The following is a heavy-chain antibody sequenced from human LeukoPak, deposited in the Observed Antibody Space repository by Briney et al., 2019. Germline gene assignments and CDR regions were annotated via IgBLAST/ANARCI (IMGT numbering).Heavy chain of an antibody. CDR3: SRNPTAYNWFDP. CDR1: GFTFSSCA. J-gene: IGHJ5*02. Sequence: PGGSLRLSCVASGFTFSSCAMSWVRQAPGKGLEWVSGISASGVSTYYADAVKGRVTISRDNSENTLYLQMNSLRAEDTAVYFCSRNPTAYNWFDPWGQGTLVTVSS. D-gene: IGHD1-14*01. CDR2: ISASGVST. V-gene: IGHV3-23*01.